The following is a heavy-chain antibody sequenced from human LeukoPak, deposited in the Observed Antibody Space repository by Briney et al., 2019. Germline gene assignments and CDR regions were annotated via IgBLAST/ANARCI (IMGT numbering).Heavy chain of an antibody. Sequence: ASVKVSCKASGYTFTNNYMHWVRQAPGQGLEWMGIINPSDGGTNYAQKFQGRVTLTRDMSTSTVYMELSSLRSEGTAVYYCARDRGITVFGVVMDVWGKGTTVTVSS. CDR1: GYTFTNNY. J-gene: IGHJ6*04. CDR2: INPSDGGT. CDR3: ARDRGITVFGVVMDV. D-gene: IGHD3-3*01. V-gene: IGHV1-46*01.